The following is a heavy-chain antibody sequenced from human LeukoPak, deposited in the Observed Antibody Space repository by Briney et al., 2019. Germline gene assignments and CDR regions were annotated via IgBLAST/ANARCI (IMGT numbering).Heavy chain of an antibody. CDR2: ISSNGGST. Sequence: GGSLRLSCAASGFTFSSYGMHWVRQAPGKGLEYVSGISSNGGSTNYANSVKGRFTISRDNSKNTLYLQMGSLRVEDMAVYYCARDLRGSNAYWGQGTLVTVSS. D-gene: IGHD1-26*01. J-gene: IGHJ4*02. CDR1: GFTFSSYG. V-gene: IGHV3-64*01. CDR3: ARDLRGSNAY.